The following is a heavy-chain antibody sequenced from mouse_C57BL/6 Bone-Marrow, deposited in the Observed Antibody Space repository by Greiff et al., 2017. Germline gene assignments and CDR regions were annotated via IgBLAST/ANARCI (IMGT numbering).Heavy chain of an antibody. V-gene: IGHV1-85*01. J-gene: IGHJ2*01. Sequence: VQVVESGPELVKPGASVKLSCKASGYTFTSYDINWVKQRPGQGLEWIGWIYPRDGSTNYNEKFKGKATLTVDTSSSTAYMELHSLTSEDSAVCFCARATIVTTFDYWGQGTTLTVSS. CDR1: GYTFTSYD. CDR2: IYPRDGST. D-gene: IGHD2-5*01. CDR3: ARATIVTTFDY.